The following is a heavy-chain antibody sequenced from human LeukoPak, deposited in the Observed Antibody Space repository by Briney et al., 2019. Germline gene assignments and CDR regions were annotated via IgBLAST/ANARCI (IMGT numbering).Heavy chain of an antibody. Sequence: SETLSLTCTVSGGSISSYYGSWIGQPPGKGLEWIGYIYYSGSTNYNPSLKSRVTISVDTSKNQFSLKLSSVTAADTAVYYCAGGFPTTHTWFEPWGQETPLTVSS. CDR2: IYYSGST. D-gene: IGHD1-14*01. V-gene: IGHV4-59*01. CDR3: AGGFPTTHTWFEP. J-gene: IGHJ5*02. CDR1: GGSISSYY.